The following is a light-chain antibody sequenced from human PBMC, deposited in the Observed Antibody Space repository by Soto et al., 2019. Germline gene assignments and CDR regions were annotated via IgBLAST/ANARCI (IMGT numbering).Light chain of an antibody. Sequence: EIVLTQSPATLSLSPGERATLSCRASQRVSSYLAWYQQKPGQAPRLLIYDASNRATGIPARFSGSGSGTDFTLTISSLEPEDFAVYYCQQGSNWPLTFGQGTKVDIK. CDR1: QRVSSY. CDR2: DAS. J-gene: IGKJ1*01. CDR3: QQGSNWPLT. V-gene: IGKV3-11*01.